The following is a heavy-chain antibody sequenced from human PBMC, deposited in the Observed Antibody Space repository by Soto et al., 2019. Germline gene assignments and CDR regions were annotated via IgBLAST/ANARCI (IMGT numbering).Heavy chain of an antibody. D-gene: IGHD2-2*03. CDR3: AMVDIYVTPTPQDV. CDR1: GYIFVNYG. CDR2: ISPYTGNT. V-gene: IGHV1-18*01. J-gene: IGHJ6*02. Sequence: QVQLEQSGDEVKKPGASVKVSCKASGYIFVNYGIAWVRQAPGQGLEWLGWISPYTGNTYYATKVQGRLTLTTDTXXRPAFMDLGSLTSADTAGYYCAMVDIYVTPTPQDVWGQGTTVTVSS.